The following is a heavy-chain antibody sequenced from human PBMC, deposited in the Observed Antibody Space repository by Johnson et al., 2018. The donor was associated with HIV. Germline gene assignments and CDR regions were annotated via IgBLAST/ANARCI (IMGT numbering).Heavy chain of an antibody. V-gene: IGHV3-15*01. CDR3: STVGYDFWSGFLGHDAFDM. D-gene: IGHD3-3*01. Sequence: VQLVESGGGLVKPGGSLRLSCAASGFSFTNAWMSWVRQAPGKGLEWVGHIKRKSDGGTTDYAAPMKGRFTISRDDSKTMLYLQMKSLKTEDTAVYYCSTVGYDFWSGFLGHDAFDMWGQGTMVTVSS. CDR2: IKRKSDGGTT. J-gene: IGHJ3*02. CDR1: GFSFTNAW.